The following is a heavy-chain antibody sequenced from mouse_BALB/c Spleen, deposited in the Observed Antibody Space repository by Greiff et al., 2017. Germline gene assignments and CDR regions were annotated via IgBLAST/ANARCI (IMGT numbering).Heavy chain of an antibody. CDR1: GFTFSSHA. V-gene: IGHV5-6-5*01. CDR3: ARGVPVEARDYDDC. J-gene: IGHJ2*01. CDR2: ISSGGST. Sequence: EVKLMESGGGLVTPGGSLKLSCAASGFTFSSHAMSWVRQTPEKRLEWVASISSGGSTDYPDSVKGRFTISRDNARNNLYLQMSRLRSEDTAMYYCARGVPVEARDYDDCGGGGTALAVS. D-gene: IGHD1-1*01.